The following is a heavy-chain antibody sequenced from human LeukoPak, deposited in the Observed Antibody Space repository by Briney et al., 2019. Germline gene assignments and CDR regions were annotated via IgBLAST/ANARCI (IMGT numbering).Heavy chain of an antibody. CDR2: INPSGGST. Sequence: GASVKVSCKASGYTFTSYYMHWVRQAPGQGLEWMGIINPSGGSTNYAQKFQGRVTITADKSTSTAYMELSSLRSEDTAVYYCARSRGPGGYFDYWGQGTLVTVSS. CDR1: GYTFTSYY. CDR3: ARSRGPGGYFDY. D-gene: IGHD3-10*01. J-gene: IGHJ4*02. V-gene: IGHV1-46*01.